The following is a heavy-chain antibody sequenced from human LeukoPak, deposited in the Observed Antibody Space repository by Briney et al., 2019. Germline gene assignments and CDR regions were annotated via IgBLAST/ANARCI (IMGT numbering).Heavy chain of an antibody. CDR3: AREKGPYYYDSSRTFDY. CDR1: GFTFSSYS. CDR2: ISSSSSYI. Sequence: GGSLRLSCAASGFTFSSYSMNWVRQAPGKGLEWVSSISSSSSYIYYADSVKGRFTISRDNAKNSLYLQMNSLRAEDTAAYYCAREKGPYYYDSSRTFDYWGQGTLVTVSS. V-gene: IGHV3-21*01. D-gene: IGHD3-22*01. J-gene: IGHJ4*02.